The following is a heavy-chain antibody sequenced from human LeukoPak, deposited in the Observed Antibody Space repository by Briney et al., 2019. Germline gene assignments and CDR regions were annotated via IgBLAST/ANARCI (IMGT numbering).Heavy chain of an antibody. Sequence: SETLSLTCTVSGGSISSYYWSWIRQPAGKGLEWIGRIYTSGSTNYNPSLKSRVTMSVDTSKNQFSLKLSSVTAADTAVHYCARVGYSGYDPYYFDYWGQGTLVTVSS. D-gene: IGHD5-12*01. J-gene: IGHJ4*02. CDR3: ARVGYSGYDPYYFDY. CDR1: GGSISSYY. CDR2: IYTSGST. V-gene: IGHV4-4*07.